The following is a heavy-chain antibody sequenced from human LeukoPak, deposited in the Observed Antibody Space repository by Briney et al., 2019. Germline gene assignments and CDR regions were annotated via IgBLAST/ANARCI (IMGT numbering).Heavy chain of an antibody. CDR1: GFTFSSYS. J-gene: IGHJ4*02. CDR2: ISSSSSYI. V-gene: IGHV3-21*01. D-gene: IGHD4-11*01. CDR3: ARDLSDNYTIDY. Sequence: GGSLRLSCAASGFTFSSYSMNWVRQAPGKGLEWVSSISSSSSYIYYADSVKGRFTISRDNAKNSLYLQMNSLRAEDTAVYYCARDLSDNYTIDYWGRGTLATVSS.